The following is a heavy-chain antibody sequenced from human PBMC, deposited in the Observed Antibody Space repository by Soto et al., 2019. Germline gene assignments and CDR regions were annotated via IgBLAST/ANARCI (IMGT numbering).Heavy chain of an antibody. CDR3: ARTRYFDWSGTYYFDY. V-gene: IGHV4-59*08. CDR1: GGSISRYL. J-gene: IGHJ4*02. CDR2: IYYSGST. Sequence: SETLSPTCTVSGGSISRYLWSWIRPPPGKGLEWIGYIYYSGSTNYNPSLKSRVTISVDTSKNQFSLKLSSVTAADTAVYYCARTRYFDWSGTYYFDYWGQGTLVTVSS. D-gene: IGHD3-9*01.